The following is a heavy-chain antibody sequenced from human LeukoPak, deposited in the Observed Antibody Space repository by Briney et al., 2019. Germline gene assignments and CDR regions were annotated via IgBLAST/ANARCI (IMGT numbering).Heavy chain of an antibody. J-gene: IGHJ3*02. D-gene: IGHD2-8*01. CDR2: IYTSGST. Sequence: SETLSLTCTVSGVSMSSGSHYWSWIRQPAGKGLEWIGRIYTSGSTNYNPSLKSRVTISVDTSKNQFSLKLSSVTAADTAVYYCARDLCTNGVCYDAFDIWGQGTMVNVSS. CDR3: ARDLCTNGVCYDAFDI. V-gene: IGHV4-61*02. CDR1: GVSMSSGSHY.